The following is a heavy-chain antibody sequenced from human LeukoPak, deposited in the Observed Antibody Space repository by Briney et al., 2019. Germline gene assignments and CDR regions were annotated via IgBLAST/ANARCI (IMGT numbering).Heavy chain of an antibody. Sequence: SETLSLTCTVSGGSISSSSYYWGWIRQPPGKGLEWIGSIYYSGSTYYNPSLKSRVTISVDTSKNQFSLKLSSVTAADTAVYYCARGGVAAAGPAPHWGQGTLVTVSS. D-gene: IGHD6-13*01. CDR1: GGSISSSSYY. J-gene: IGHJ1*01. CDR2: IYYSGST. CDR3: ARGGVAAAGPAPH. V-gene: IGHV4-39*07.